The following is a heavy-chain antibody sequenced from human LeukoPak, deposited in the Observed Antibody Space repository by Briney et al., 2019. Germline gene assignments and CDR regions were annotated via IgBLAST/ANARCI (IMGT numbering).Heavy chain of an antibody. CDR3: ATRSTGVAATFDC. V-gene: IGHV4-59*01. CDR2: ISYSGNT. J-gene: IGHJ4*02. CDR1: GGSISRYY. D-gene: IGHD2-15*01. Sequence: SETLSLTCSVSGGSISRYYWSWIRQPPGKGLEWIGYISYSGNTNYNPSLKSRVTISVDTSKNQFSLKLSSVTAADTAVYYCATRSTGVAATFDCWGQGALVTVSS.